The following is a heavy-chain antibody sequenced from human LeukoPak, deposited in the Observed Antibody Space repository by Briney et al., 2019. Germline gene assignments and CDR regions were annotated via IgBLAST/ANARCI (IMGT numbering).Heavy chain of an antibody. CDR3: ARLHRGDDAFDI. J-gene: IGHJ3*02. CDR1: GGSISSYY. V-gene: IGHV4-59*08. CDR2: IYNSGST. D-gene: IGHD3-10*01. Sequence: PSETLSLTCTVSGGSISSYYWSWIRQPPGKGLEWIGYIYNSGSTNYNPSLKSRVTISVDTSKNPLSLKLSSVTAADTAVYYCARLHRGDDAFDIWGQGTMVTVSS.